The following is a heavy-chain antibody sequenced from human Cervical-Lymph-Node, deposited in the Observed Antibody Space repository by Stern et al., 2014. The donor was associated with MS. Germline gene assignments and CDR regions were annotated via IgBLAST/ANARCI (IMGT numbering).Heavy chain of an antibody. V-gene: IGHV1-69*09. CDR2: ISPIVGIA. Sequence: VQLVESGSEVMTPGSSVKLSCKASGGPFSTYTIAWVRQAPGQGLEWMGRISPIVGIANNAQKFQGRVAITADRSTSTAYLALSGLTSEDTAVYYCAKSLNFEIEAFDVWGQGTMLSVSA. CDR3: AKSLNFEIEAFDV. CDR1: GGPFSTYT. D-gene: IGHD1-1*01. J-gene: IGHJ3*01.